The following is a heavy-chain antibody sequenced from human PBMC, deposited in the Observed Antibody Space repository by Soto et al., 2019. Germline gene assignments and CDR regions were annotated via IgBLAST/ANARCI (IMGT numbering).Heavy chain of an antibody. Sequence: GKGLEWIGEIYHSGSTYYKPSLKSRVTISVDTSKNQFSLKLSSVTAADTAGFFFFRQTTTYDSSARSRHS. CDR3: FRQTTTYDSSARSRHS. CDR2: IYHSGST. J-gene: IGHJ5*01. V-gene: IGHV4-39*01. D-gene: IGHD3-9*01.